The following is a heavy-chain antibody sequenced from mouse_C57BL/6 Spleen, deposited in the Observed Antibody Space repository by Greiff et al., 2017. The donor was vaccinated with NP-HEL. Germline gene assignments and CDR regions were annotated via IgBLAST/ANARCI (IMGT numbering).Heavy chain of an antibody. J-gene: IGHJ4*01. Sequence: QVQLKESGAELVKPGASVKISCKASGYAFSSYWMNWVKQRPGKGLEWIGQIYPGDGDTNYNGKFKGKATLTADKSSSTAYMQLSSLTSEDSAVYFCASVTTVGPMDYWGQGTSVTVSS. D-gene: IGHD1-1*01. V-gene: IGHV1-80*01. CDR1: GYAFSSYW. CDR3: ASVTTVGPMDY. CDR2: IYPGDGDT.